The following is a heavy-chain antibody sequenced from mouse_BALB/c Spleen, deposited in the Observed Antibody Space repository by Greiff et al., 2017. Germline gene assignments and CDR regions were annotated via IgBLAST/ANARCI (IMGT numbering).Heavy chain of an antibody. CDR2: ISSGGST. Sequence: EVKLMESGGGLVKPGGSLKLSCAASGFTFSSYAMSWVRQTPEKRLEWVASISSGGSTYYPDSVKGRFTISRDNARNNLYLQMSSLRSEDTAMYYCACDLVPLAMDYWGQGTSVTVSS. V-gene: IGHV5-6-5*01. D-gene: IGHD2-13*01. CDR3: ACDLVPLAMDY. CDR1: GFTFSSYA. J-gene: IGHJ4*01.